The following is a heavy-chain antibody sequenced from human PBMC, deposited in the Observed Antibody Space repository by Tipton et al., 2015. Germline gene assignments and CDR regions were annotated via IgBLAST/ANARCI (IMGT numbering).Heavy chain of an antibody. CDR3: ARVGSGWYFDF. V-gene: IGHV3-72*01. Sequence: SLRLSCAASGFTFSDHYMDWVRQAPGKGLEWVGRTGSKANSVTTEYAASVKGRFTISRDDSKNSLYLQMNSLESEDTAVYYCARVGSGWYFDFWGQGTLVTVSS. J-gene: IGHJ4*02. CDR1: GFTFSDHY. CDR2: TGSKANSVTT. D-gene: IGHD6-25*01.